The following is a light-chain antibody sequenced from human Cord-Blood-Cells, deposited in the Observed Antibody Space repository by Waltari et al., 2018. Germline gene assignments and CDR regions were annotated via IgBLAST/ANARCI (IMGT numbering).Light chain of an antibody. CDR1: QSVSSSY. V-gene: IGKV3-20*01. CDR2: GAS. CDR3: QQYGSSPT. Sequence: IVLTQSPGTLSLSPGERATLPCRASQSVSSSYLAWYQQKPGPAPRLLIYGASSRATGIPDRFSGSGSGTDFTLTISRLEPEDFAVYYCQQYGSSPTFGGGTKVEIK. J-gene: IGKJ4*01.